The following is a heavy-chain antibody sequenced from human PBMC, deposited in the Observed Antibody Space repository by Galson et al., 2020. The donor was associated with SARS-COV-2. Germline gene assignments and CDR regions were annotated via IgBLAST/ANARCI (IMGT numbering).Heavy chain of an antibody. CDR3: VRGLSGDWPYYYCCGMYV. D-gene: IGHD2-21*02. CDR2: INPSTGGA. J-gene: IGHJ6*02. CDR1: GYRFTGYY. V-gene: IGHV1-2*02. Sequence: ASVKVSCKASGYRFTGYYIYWVRQAPGRGLEYMGWINPSTGGASYGRKFQDRVTMTSDMSITTAFLKLSGLRFDDTAVYYCVRGLSGDWPYYYCCGMYVWGQGTTVTFS.